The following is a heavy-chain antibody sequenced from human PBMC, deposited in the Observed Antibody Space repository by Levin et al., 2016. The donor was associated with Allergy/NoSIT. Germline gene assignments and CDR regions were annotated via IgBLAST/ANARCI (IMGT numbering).Heavy chain of an antibody. CDR3: ARKGASGNDY. J-gene: IGHJ4*02. V-gene: IGHV4-4*02. CDR2: IYHSGST. Sequence: WIRQPPGKGLEWIGEIYHSGSTNYNPSLKSRVTISVDKSKNQLSLKLSSVTAADTAVYYCARKGASGNDYWGQGTLVTVSS. D-gene: IGHD1-14*01.